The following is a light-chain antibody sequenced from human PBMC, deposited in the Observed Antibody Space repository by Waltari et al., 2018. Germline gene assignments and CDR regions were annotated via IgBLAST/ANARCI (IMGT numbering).Light chain of an antibody. CDR1: QSVSRT. CDR2: DAS. Sequence: EIVLTQSPGTQSLSPGERATLSCRASQSVSRTLAWYQQKPGQAPRLLIYDASTRATGIPDRFSGSGFGTDFSLTISRLEPEDFAVYYCQKYGTLPATFGQGTTVEIK. CDR3: QKYGTLPAT. J-gene: IGKJ1*01. V-gene: IGKV3-20*01.